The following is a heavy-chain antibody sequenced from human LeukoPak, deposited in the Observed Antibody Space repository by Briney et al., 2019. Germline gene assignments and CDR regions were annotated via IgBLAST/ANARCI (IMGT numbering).Heavy chain of an antibody. V-gene: IGHV1-2*02. CDR1: GYSFADYY. D-gene: IGHD1-26*01. CDR3: ARGGGSYLRPYNWFDP. J-gene: IGHJ5*02. CDR2: IKPNSGGT. Sequence: GASVKVSCKASGYSFADYYMHWVRQAPGQGLEWMGWIKPNSGGTRSAQKFQGRVTMTRDTSISTAYMELSRLRSDDTAVYYCARGGGSYLRPYNWFDPWGQGTLVTVSS.